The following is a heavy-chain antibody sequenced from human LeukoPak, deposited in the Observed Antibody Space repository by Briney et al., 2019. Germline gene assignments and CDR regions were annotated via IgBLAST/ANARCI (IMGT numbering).Heavy chain of an antibody. J-gene: IGHJ6*02. CDR2: IIPILGIA. Sequence: ASVKVSCKASGGTFSSYAISWVRQAPGQGLEWMGRIIPILGIANYAQKFPGRVTITADKSTSTAYMELSSLRSEDTAVYYCARSHQLPTRGSGMDVWGQGTTVTVSS. CDR1: GGTFSSYA. CDR3: ARSHQLPTRGSGMDV. V-gene: IGHV1-69*04. D-gene: IGHD2-2*01.